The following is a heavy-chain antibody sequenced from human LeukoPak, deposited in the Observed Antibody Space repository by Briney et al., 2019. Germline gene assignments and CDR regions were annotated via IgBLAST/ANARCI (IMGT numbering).Heavy chain of an antibody. Sequence: PSQTLSLTCTVSGGSISSGGYYWSWIRQHPGKGLEWIGSIYYSESPYYNPSLKSRVTMSVDTSKNQFSLKLSSVTAADTAVYYSARVIFGVVIDYWGQGTLVTVSS. J-gene: IGHJ4*02. V-gene: IGHV4-31*03. CDR3: ARVIFGVVIDY. D-gene: IGHD3-3*01. CDR1: GGSISSGGYY. CDR2: IYYSESP.